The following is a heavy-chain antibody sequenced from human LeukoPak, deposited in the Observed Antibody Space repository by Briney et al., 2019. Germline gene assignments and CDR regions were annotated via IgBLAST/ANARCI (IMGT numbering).Heavy chain of an antibody. CDR2: ISAYNGNT. CDR1: GYTFTSYG. D-gene: IGHD6-6*01. V-gene: IGHV1-18*01. J-gene: IGHJ3*02. CDR3: ARGVGELVPEDHDAFDI. Sequence: GASVKVSCKASGYTFTSYGISWVRQAPGQGLEWMGWISAYNGNTNYAQKLQGRVTMTTDTSTSTAYMELRSLRSDDTAVYYCARGVGELVPEDHDAFDIWGQGTMVTVSS.